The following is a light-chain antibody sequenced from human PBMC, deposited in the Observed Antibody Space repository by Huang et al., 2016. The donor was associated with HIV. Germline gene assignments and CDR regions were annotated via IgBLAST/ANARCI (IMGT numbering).Light chain of an antibody. V-gene: IGKV3-15*01. CDR3: QQYKNWPPLYT. CDR2: SAS. Sequence: EIVMTQSPATLSVSPGERATLSCRASQSIDNNLAWYQQKPGQAPRRPISSASTRATGIPARFSGSGSGTEFTLTITSLQSEDFAVYYCQQYKNWPPLYTFGQGTKLEIK. CDR1: QSIDNN. J-gene: IGKJ2*01.